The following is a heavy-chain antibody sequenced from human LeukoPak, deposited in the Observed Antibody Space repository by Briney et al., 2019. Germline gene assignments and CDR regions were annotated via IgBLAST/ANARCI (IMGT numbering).Heavy chain of an antibody. J-gene: IGHJ4*02. CDR3: ARTNAHGLFPY. Sequence: RASVRVSCKASGYTFTSYGISWVRQAPGQGLEWMGWISAYNGNTNYAQKLQGRVTMTTDTSTSTAYMELRSLRSDDTAVYYCARTNAHGLFPYWGQGTLVTVSS. V-gene: IGHV1-18*01. CDR1: GYTFTSYG. D-gene: IGHD1-1*01. CDR2: ISAYNGNT.